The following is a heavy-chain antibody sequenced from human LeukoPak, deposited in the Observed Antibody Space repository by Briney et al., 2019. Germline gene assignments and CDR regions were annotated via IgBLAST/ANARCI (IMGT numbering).Heavy chain of an antibody. J-gene: IGHJ4*02. V-gene: IGHV3-21*01. CDR3: ARAGPGGGPIIKVYHFDY. Sequence: GGSLRLSCAASGFTFSTYNMNWVRQAPGKGLEWVSSISSSGTYIYYADSVQGRFTISRDNAKNSLYLQMNSLRAEDTAVYYCARAGPGGGPIIKVYHFDYWGQGTLVTVSS. CDR1: GFTFSTYN. D-gene: IGHD3-16*02. CDR2: ISSSGTYI.